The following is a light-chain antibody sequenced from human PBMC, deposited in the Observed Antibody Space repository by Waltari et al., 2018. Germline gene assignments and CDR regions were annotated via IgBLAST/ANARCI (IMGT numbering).Light chain of an antibody. CDR3: ATWDESLNGV. Sequence: QSVLTQPPSVSAAPGQKVTIPCSGSTSNIGSNYVSWYQPLPGTVPKLLIYEKNERPPGIPDRFSGSKSGTSATLDIAGLQTGDEGEYYCATWDESLNGVFGPGTKVTVL. CDR1: TSNIGSNY. CDR2: EKN. J-gene: IGLJ1*01. V-gene: IGLV1-51*02.